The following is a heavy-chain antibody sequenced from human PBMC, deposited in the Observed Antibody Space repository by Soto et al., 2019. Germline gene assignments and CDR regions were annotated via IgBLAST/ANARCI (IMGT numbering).Heavy chain of an antibody. CDR1: GFTFNSYS. V-gene: IGHV3-21*01. Sequence: EVQLVESGGGLVKPGGSLRLSCAASGFTFNSYSMNWVRQAPGKGLEWVSSISASSNYIYYADSVKGRFSISRVNAKKSLFLQMNSLRAEDTAVYYCAREGYNYDIDAFDIWGQGTMVTVSS. CDR3: AREGYNYDIDAFDI. D-gene: IGHD5-18*01. CDR2: ISASSNYI. J-gene: IGHJ3*02.